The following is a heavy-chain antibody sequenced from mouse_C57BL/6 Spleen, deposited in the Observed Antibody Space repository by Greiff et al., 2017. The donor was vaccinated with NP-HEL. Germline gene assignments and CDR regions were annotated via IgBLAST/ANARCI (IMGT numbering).Heavy chain of an antibody. V-gene: IGHV1-53*01. CDR1: GYTFTSSW. J-gene: IGHJ2*01. CDR2: INPSNGGT. CDR3: ARENYYGSSFDY. Sequence: QVQLQQPGTELVKPGASVKLSCKASGYTFTSSWMHWVKQRPGQGLEWIGNINPSNGGTNYNEKFKSKATLTVDKSSSTPYMQLSSLTSEDSAVYYCARENYYGSSFDYWGQGTTLTVSS. D-gene: IGHD1-1*01.